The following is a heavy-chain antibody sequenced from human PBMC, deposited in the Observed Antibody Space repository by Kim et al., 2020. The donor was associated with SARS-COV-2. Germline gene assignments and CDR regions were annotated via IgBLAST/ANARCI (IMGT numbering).Heavy chain of an antibody. CDR3: TTKGVLHVGIDY. D-gene: IGHD3-10*01. Sequence: DYAAPVKGRFTISRDDSKNTLYLQMNSLKTEDTAVYYCTTKGVLHVGIDYWGQGTLVTVSS. J-gene: IGHJ4*02. V-gene: IGHV3-15*01.